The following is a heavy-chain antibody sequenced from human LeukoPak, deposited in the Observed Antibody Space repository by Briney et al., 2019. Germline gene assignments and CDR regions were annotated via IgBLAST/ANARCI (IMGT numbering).Heavy chain of an antibody. Sequence: ASVKVSCKASGYTFTGYYMHWVRQAPGQGLEWMGWINPNSGGTNYAQKFQGRVTMTRDTSISTAYMELSRLRSDDTAVYYCARDVAAKTYFDSWGQGTLVTVSS. D-gene: IGHD2-15*01. CDR2: INPNSGGT. CDR3: ARDVAAKTYFDS. CDR1: GYTFTGYY. J-gene: IGHJ4*02. V-gene: IGHV1-2*02.